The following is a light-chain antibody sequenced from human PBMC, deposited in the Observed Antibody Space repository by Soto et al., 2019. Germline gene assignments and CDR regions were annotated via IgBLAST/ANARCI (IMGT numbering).Light chain of an antibody. V-gene: IGKV3-15*01. CDR2: GAT. Sequence: EVVLTQSPGTLSLSPGETATLSCRASQGVSSNNLAWYQQKPGQAPRLLIHGATTRATGIPARFSGFGSGTDFTLTISSLQSEDFAIYYCQQYNNWPAITFGQGTRLEIK. CDR1: QGVSSNN. CDR3: QQYNNWPAIT. J-gene: IGKJ5*01.